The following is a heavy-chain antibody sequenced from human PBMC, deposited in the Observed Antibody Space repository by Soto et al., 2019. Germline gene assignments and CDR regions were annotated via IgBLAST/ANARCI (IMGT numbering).Heavy chain of an antibody. D-gene: IGHD3-3*01. CDR1: GFTFFSYG. Sequence: PGGSLRLSCAASGFTFFSYGMHWVRQAPGKGLEWVAVISYDGSNKYCGDSVKGRFTISRDNSKNTLYLQMNSLRADDTAVYYCAKDRAGDIYVAARSGLDYWGQGTLVTVSS. J-gene: IGHJ4*02. CDR3: AKDRAGDIYVAARSGLDY. V-gene: IGHV3-30*18. CDR2: ISYDGSNK.